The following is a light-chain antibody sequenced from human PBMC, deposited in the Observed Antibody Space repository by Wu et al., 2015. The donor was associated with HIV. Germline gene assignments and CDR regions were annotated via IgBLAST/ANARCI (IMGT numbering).Light chain of an antibody. Sequence: DIVLTQSPGTLSLSPGERATLSCRASQSVTSGNLAWYQQRPGQAPRLLIYGASSRATGIPDRFSGSGSGTDFTLAISRLEPEDFAVYYCQQYGSSPSTFGQGTKVEIK. V-gene: IGKV3-20*01. J-gene: IGKJ1*01. CDR2: GAS. CDR1: QSVTSGN. CDR3: QQYGSSPST.